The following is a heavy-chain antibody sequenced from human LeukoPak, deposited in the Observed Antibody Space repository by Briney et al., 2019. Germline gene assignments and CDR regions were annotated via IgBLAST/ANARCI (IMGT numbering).Heavy chain of an antibody. J-gene: IGHJ4*02. D-gene: IGHD3-22*01. CDR1: GFTFSSYG. Sequence: PGGSLRLSCAASGFTFSSYGMHWVRQAPGKGLEWVAVISYDGSNKYYADSVKGRFTISRDNSKNTLYLQMNSLRVEDTAVYYCAKPNTYYYDSSGYYYFDYWGQGTLVTVSS. CDR2: ISYDGSNK. V-gene: IGHV3-30*18. CDR3: AKPNTYYYDSSGYYYFDY.